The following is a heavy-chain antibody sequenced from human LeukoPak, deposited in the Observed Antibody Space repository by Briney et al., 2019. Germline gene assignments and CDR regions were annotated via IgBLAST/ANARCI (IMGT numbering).Heavy chain of an antibody. CDR3: ARDQAAAGDEPPIDY. CDR1: GFTFSSYS. V-gene: IGHV3-21*01. D-gene: IGHD6-13*01. CDR2: ISSSSSYI. J-gene: IGHJ4*02. Sequence: GGSLRISCAASGFTFSSYSMNWVRQAPGKGLEWVSSISSSSSYIYYADSVKGRFTISRDNAKNSLYLQMNSLRAEDTAVYYCARDQAAAGDEPPIDYWGQGTLVTVSS.